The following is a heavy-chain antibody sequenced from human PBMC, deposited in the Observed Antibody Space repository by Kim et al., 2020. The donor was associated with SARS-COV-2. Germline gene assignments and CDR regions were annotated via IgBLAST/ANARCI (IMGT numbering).Heavy chain of an antibody. D-gene: IGHD5-12*01. V-gene: IGHV1-69*01. Sequence: YAQNLQGRVTITADESTSTAYMELSSLSSEDTAVYYCARSRDGYNYFDYWGQGTLVTVSS. J-gene: IGHJ4*02. CDR3: ARSRDGYNYFDY.